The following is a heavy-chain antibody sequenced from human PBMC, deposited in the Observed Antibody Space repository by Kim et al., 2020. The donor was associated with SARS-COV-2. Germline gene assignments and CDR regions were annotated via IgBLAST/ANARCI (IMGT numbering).Heavy chain of an antibody. V-gene: IGHV3-33*01. CDR1: GFTFSSYG. J-gene: IGHJ6*02. CDR3: ARDQEVGHYGMDV. Sequence: GGSLRLSCAASGFTFSSYGMHWVRQAPGKGLEWVAVIWYDGSNKYYADSVKGRFTISRDNSKNTLYLQMNSLRAEDTAVYYCARDQEVGHYGMDVWGQGTTVTVSS. CDR2: IWYDGSNK. D-gene: IGHD1-26*01.